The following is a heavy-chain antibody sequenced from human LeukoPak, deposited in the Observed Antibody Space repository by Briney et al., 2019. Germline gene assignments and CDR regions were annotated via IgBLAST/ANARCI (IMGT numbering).Heavy chain of an antibody. CDR3: ARVITRAQYYDILTGTD. CDR1: GYTFTSYG. CDR2: ISAYNGNT. Sequence: ASVKVSFKASGYTFTSYGISWVRQAPGQGREGMGWISAYNGNTNYAQKLQGRGTITTDTATSTAYMELRSLRSDDTAVYYCARVITRAQYYDILTGTDWGQGTLVTVSS. V-gene: IGHV1-18*01. D-gene: IGHD3-9*01. J-gene: IGHJ4*02.